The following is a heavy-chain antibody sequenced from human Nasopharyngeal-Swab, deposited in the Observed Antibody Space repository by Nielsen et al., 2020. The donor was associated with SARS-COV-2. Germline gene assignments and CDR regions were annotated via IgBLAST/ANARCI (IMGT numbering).Heavy chain of an antibody. CDR1: GFNFNNFG. CDR2: ISYEGSKK. D-gene: IGHD3-9*01. V-gene: IGHV3-30*03. J-gene: IGHJ4*02. CDR3: ARDPLYYDILTGYYSRYYFDY. Sequence: GESLKISCAASGFNFNNFGMHWVRQAPGKGLEWVAVISYEGSKKSYADFVKGRFAISRDNAKNTLYLQMNSLRAEDTAVYYCARDPLYYDILTGYYSRYYFDYWGQGTLVTVSS.